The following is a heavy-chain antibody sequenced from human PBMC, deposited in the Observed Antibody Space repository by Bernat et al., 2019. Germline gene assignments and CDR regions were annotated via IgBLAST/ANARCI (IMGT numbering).Heavy chain of an antibody. CDR1: GYTFTDYA. V-gene: IGHV7-4-1*02. CDR2: IDTNTGNP. Sequence: QVQLVQSGSELKKPGASVKISCKASGYTFTDYALNWVRQAPGQGLEWMGWIDTNTGNPTYAQGFTGRFVFSLDTSVSTTYLQISSLKAEDIAVFYCARSTKDKSGFFDHWGQGTLATVSS. D-gene: IGHD5-12*01. CDR3: ARSTKDKSGFFDH. J-gene: IGHJ4*02.